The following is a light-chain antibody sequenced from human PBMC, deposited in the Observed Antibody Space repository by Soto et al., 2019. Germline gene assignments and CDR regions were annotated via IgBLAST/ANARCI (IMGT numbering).Light chain of an antibody. CDR3: QQYNSYSWT. V-gene: IGKV1-5*03. J-gene: IGKJ1*01. CDR2: KAS. Sequence: IQMTQCPSTLSASVGDRVTITCRASQSISSWLAWYQQKKGKAPKLLIYKASSLESGVPSRFSGSGSGTEFNLTISSLQPDDFATYYCQQYNSYSWTFGQGTKVDIK. CDR1: QSISSW.